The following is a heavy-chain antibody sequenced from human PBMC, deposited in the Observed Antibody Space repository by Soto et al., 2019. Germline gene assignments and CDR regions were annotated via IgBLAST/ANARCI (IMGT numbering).Heavy chain of an antibody. CDR3: ASDAAADTLDY. CDR1: GFTFSSYS. D-gene: IGHD6-13*01. J-gene: IGHJ4*02. V-gene: IGHV3-48*01. CDR2: ISSSSSTI. Sequence: GSLRLSCAASGFTFSSYSMNWVRQAPGKGLEWVSYISSSSSTIYYADSVKGRFTISRDNAKNSLYLQMNSLRAEDTAVYYCASDAAADTLDYWGQGTLVTVSS.